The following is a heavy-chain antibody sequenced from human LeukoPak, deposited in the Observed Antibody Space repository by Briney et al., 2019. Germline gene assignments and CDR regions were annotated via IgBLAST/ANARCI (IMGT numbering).Heavy chain of an antibody. CDR2: IYYSGST. CDR1: GGSISSGDYY. Sequence: SQTLSLTCTLSGGSISSGDYYWSWIRQPPAKGLEGIGYIYYSGSTYYHPSLKSRVTISVDTSKNQFSLKLSSVTAADTAVYYCAFGVVATPDAFDIWGQGTMVTVSS. CDR3: AFGVVATPDAFDI. D-gene: IGHD5-12*01. V-gene: IGHV4-30-4*08. J-gene: IGHJ3*02.